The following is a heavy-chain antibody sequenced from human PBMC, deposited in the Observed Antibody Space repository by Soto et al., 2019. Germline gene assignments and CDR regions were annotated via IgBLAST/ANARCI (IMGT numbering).Heavy chain of an antibody. J-gene: IGHJ4*02. CDR1: EYSFTKYF. D-gene: IGHD1-7*01. CDR3: ARDGTFDI. Sequence: QVQLVQSGAEVKKPGASVKVSCQASEYSFTKYFIQWIRQGPGQDLEWVGLINPAGGTTSFAPKFQGRVSTTRDTSTRTVFMELSSLRSDDTGVYFCARDGTFDIWGQGTLVTVSS. V-gene: IGHV1-46*01. CDR2: INPAGGTT.